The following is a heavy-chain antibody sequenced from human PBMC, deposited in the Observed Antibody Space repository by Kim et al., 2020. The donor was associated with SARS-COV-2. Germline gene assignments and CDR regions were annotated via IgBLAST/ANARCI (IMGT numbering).Heavy chain of an antibody. CDR1: GYTFTSYG. D-gene: IGHD2-21*02. J-gene: IGHJ3*02. CDR2: ISAYNGNT. Sequence: ASVKVSCKASGYTFTSYGISWVRQAPGQGLEWMGWISAYNGNTNYAQKLQGRVTMTTDTSTSTAYMELRSLRSDDTAVYYCARALLSPPVVTHPYDAFDIWGQGTMVTVSS. CDR3: ARALLSPPVVTHPYDAFDI. V-gene: IGHV1-18*04.